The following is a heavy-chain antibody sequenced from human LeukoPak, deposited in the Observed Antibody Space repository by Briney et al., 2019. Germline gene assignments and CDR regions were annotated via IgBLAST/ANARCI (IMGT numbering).Heavy chain of an antibody. CDR2: ISGSGGST. Sequence: GGSLRLSCAASGFTFSSYAMSWVRQAPGKGLEWVSAISGSGGSTYYADSVKGRLTISRDNSKNTLYLQMNSLRAEDTAVYYCAKAFLPTVVTPWNWGQGTLVTVSS. CDR3: AKAFLPTVVTPWN. J-gene: IGHJ4*02. D-gene: IGHD4-17*01. CDR1: GFTFSSYA. V-gene: IGHV3-23*01.